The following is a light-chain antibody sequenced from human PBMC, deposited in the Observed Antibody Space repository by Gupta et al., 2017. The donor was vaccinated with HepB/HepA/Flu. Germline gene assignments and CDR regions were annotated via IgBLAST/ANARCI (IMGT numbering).Light chain of an antibody. V-gene: IGLV4-69*01. J-gene: IGLJ3*02. CDR2: LDSDGSH. CDR3: QTWGTGFQV. CDR1: SGHNLYA. Sequence: QPVLTQSPSASASLGASVKLTCTLDSGHNLYASAWLQQQPEKGPRYLIKLDSDGSHDTGNGIPDRFSGSSSGAGRYLTISGLQAEDEADYYCQTWGTGFQVFGEGTKLTVL.